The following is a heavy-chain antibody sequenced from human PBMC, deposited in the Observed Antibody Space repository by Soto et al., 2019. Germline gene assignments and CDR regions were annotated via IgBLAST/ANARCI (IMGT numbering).Heavy chain of an antibody. D-gene: IGHD2-8*01. CDR1: GYTFTRYG. V-gene: IGHV1-18*01. CDR3: AKNGPLPYYSYGMTV. J-gene: IGHJ6*02. Sequence: QGQLVQSGPEVKKPGASVKVSCKASGYTFTRYGISWVRQAPGQGLEWMGWISGYNGDTNYAQKVQGRVTMTIDTSTSTAYLELRSLTSDDTAIYYCAKNGPLPYYSYGMTVWGQGTTVTVSS. CDR2: ISGYNGDT.